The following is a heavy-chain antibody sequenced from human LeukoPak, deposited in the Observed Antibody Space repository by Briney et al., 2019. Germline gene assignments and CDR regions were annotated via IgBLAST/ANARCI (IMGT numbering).Heavy chain of an antibody. CDR2: IRYDGSNK. Sequence: GGSLRLSCAASGFTFSSYGMHWVRQAPGKGLEWVAFIRYDGSNKYYADSVKGRFTISRDNSKNTLYLQMNSLRAEDTAVYYCAKVSGSYWEWAWFDPWGQGTLVTVSS. CDR3: AKVSGSYWEWAWFDP. CDR1: GFTFSSYG. V-gene: IGHV3-30*02. D-gene: IGHD1-26*01. J-gene: IGHJ5*02.